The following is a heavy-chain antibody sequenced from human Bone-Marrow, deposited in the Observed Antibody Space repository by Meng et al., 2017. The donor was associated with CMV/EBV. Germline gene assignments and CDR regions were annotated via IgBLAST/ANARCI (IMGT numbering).Heavy chain of an antibody. CDR3: ARDISYSGDRNWFDP. Sequence: ASVKVSCKASGYTFTSYGISWVRQAPGQGLEWMGWISAYNGNTNYAQKLQGRVTMTTDTSTSTDYMELRSLRSDDTAVYYCARDISYSGDRNWFDPWGQGTLVTCSS. J-gene: IGHJ5*02. D-gene: IGHD1-26*01. V-gene: IGHV1-18*01. CDR2: ISAYNGNT. CDR1: GYTFTSYG.